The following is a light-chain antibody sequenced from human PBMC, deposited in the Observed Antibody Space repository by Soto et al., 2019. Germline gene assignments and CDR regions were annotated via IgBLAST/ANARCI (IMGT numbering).Light chain of an antibody. V-gene: IGKV1-39*01. CDR3: QQYYSFPRT. CDR1: QRIDSY. Sequence: DIQMTQSPSSLSASIGDRVTITCRASQRIDSYLSWYQHKPGKAPKLLIYAASTLQSGVPSRFSGSGSGTEFTLTISSLQPDDFATYYCQQYYSFPRTFGQGTTGDIK. CDR2: AAS. J-gene: IGKJ1*01.